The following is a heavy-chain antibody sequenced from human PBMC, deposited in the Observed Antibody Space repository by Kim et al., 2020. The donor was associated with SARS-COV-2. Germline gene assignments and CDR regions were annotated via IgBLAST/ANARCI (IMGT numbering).Heavy chain of an antibody. Sequence: SETLSLTCTVSGGSISSSSYYWGWIRQPPGKGLEWIGSIYYSGSTYYNPSLKSRVTISVDTSKNQFSLKLSSVTAADTAVYYCARAPRIMITFGGVIPDYWGQGTLVTVSS. CDR2: IYYSGST. J-gene: IGHJ4*02. CDR3: ARAPRIMITFGGVIPDY. CDR1: GGSISSSSYY. D-gene: IGHD3-16*02. V-gene: IGHV4-39*01.